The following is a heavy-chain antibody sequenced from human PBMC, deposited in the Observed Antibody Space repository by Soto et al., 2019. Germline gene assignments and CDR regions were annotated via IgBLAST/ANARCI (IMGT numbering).Heavy chain of an antibody. J-gene: IGHJ6*03. V-gene: IGHV3-48*01. CDR1: GFILSDCA. CDR3: ARDLSWGSNWYYYMDV. Sequence: EVQLVESGGGLVQPGGALGLSCATSGFILSDCAMTWVRQAPGKGLEWVSYISSSSSVIDYADSVKGRFTVSRDNARNSLYSQMNSLRAEDTAVYYCARDLSWGSNWYYYMDVWGKGTTVTVSS. D-gene: IGHD7-27*01. CDR2: ISSSSSVI.